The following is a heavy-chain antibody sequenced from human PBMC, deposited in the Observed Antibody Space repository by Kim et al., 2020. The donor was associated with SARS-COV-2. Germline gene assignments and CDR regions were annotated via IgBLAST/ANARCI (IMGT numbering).Heavy chain of an antibody. Sequence: SVKVSCKTSGFTFINSAVQWVRQARGQRLEWIGWIVAGSGDTNSAQKFQERVTITRDMSTSTAYLELSSLKSEDTAVYYCAAALVDSNLNYYYYGVDVWGQGTTFTVSS. D-gene: IGHD2-2*01. V-gene: IGHV1-58*01. CDR3: AAALVDSNLNYYYYGVDV. CDR1: GFTFINSA. CDR2: IVAGSGDT. J-gene: IGHJ6*02.